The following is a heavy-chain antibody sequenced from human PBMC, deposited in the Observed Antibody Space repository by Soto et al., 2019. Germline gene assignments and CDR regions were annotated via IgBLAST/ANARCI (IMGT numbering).Heavy chain of an antibody. Sequence: GGSLRLSCAASGFTFSSYAMSWVRQAPGKGLEWVSATSGSGGSTYYADSVKGRFTISRDNSKNTLYLQMNSLRAEDTAVYYCANYYDSSGPSDHFDYWGQGTLVTVSS. J-gene: IGHJ4*02. CDR3: ANYYDSSGPSDHFDY. V-gene: IGHV3-23*01. D-gene: IGHD3-22*01. CDR2: TSGSGGST. CDR1: GFTFSSYA.